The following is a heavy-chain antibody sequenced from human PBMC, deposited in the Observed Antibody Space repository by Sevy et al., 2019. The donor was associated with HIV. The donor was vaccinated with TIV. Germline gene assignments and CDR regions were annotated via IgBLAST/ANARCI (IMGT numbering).Heavy chain of an antibody. Sequence: GGSLRLSCEASGFTFSSYSMNWVRQAPGKGLEWVSVFYTGSKTDYADSVKGRFTMSRDNSKNTLYLQMNGLRAEDTAVYYCARDKNAYYYGLDVWGQGTTVTVSS. CDR1: GFTFSSYS. CDR3: ARDKNAYYYGLDV. J-gene: IGHJ6*02. CDR2: FYTGSKT. V-gene: IGHV3-53*01.